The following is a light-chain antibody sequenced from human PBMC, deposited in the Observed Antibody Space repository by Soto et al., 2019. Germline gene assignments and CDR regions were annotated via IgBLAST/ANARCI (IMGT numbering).Light chain of an antibody. J-gene: IGKJ5*01. V-gene: IGKV3D-20*02. CDR1: QSVNNNY. CDR3: QQRSNWPPSIT. Sequence: IVLTQSPGTLSLSPGEGATLSCRASQSVNNNYLAWYQQKPGQAPRLLIYGASKRATGIPDRFSGSGSGTDFTLTTSRLEPEDFAVYYCQQRSNWPPSITFGQGTRLEIK. CDR2: GAS.